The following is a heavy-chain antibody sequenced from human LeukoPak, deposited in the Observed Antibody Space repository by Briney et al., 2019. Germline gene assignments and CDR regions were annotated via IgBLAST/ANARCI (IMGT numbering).Heavy chain of an antibody. V-gene: IGHV3-30*04. Sequence: GGSLRLSCAASVFTFTSLPLHWVRQAPGKGLEWVAVSSNHGSDEYYADSVKGRFTVSSDNSKKTVYLQMDSLRAEDTAVYYCAMDYYDSNGYSRGWDYWGQGTLVTVSS. CDR3: AMDYYDSNGYSRGWDY. CDR1: VFTFTSLP. CDR2: SSNHGSDE. J-gene: IGHJ4*02. D-gene: IGHD3-22*01.